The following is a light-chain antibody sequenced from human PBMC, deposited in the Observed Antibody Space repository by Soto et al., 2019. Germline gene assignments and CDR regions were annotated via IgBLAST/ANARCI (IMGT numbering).Light chain of an antibody. V-gene: IGLV2-11*01. CDR3: CSYVGGYSYV. CDR2: DVS. CDR1: SSDVGAYNS. Sequence: QSALTQPRSVSGSPGQSVTVSCIGSSSDVGAYNSVSWYQQHPGKAPKLMIYDVSKRPSGVPDRFSGSKSGNTASLTISGLSAEDEADYYCCSYVGGYSYVFATKTTVTVL. J-gene: IGLJ1*01.